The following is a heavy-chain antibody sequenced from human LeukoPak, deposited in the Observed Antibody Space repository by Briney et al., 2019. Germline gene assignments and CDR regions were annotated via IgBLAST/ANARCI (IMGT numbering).Heavy chain of an antibody. J-gene: IGHJ3*02. CDR1: GFTVSSSY. V-gene: IGHV3-53*01. Sequence: GGSLRLSCAASGFTVSSSYMYWVRQAPGKGLEWVSFFYRGEITYYAESVRGRFTISRDISKNTLYLLMNSLIPEDTAVYYCAKGATTVTTFDAFDIWGQGTMVTVSS. CDR2: FYRGEIT. CDR3: AKGATTVTTFDAFDI. D-gene: IGHD4-17*01.